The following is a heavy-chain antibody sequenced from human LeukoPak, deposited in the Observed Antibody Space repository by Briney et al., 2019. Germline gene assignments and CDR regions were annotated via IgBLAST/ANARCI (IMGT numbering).Heavy chain of an antibody. V-gene: IGHV3-23*01. CDR1: GFTFSSYA. CDR3: AKTRYYYDSSGYYPYFQH. J-gene: IGHJ1*01. Sequence: GGSLRLSCAASGFTFSSYAMSWVRQAPGKGLEWVSAISGSGGSTSYADSVKGRFTISRDNSKNTLYLQMNSLRAEDTAVYYCAKTRYYYDSSGYYPYFQHWGQGTLVTVSS. CDR2: ISGSGGST. D-gene: IGHD3-22*01.